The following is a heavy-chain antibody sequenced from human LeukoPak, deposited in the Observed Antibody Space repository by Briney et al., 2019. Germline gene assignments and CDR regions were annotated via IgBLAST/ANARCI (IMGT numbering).Heavy chain of an antibody. D-gene: IGHD3-3*01. Sequence: SETLSLTCTVSGGSISSSSYYWGWIRQPPGKGLEWIGSIYYSGSTNYNPSLKSRVTISVDTSKNQFSLKLSSVTAADTAVYYCARMLLSDYDFWSGPPDAFDIWGQGTMVTVSS. CDR1: GGSISSSSYY. J-gene: IGHJ3*02. V-gene: IGHV4-39*07. CDR2: IYYSGST. CDR3: ARMLLSDYDFWSGPPDAFDI.